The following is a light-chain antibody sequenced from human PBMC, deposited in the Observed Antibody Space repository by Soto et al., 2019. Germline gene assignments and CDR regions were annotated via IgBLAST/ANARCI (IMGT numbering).Light chain of an antibody. V-gene: IGKV3-20*01. CDR3: QHYGGSPET. J-gene: IGKJ1*01. Sequence: EIVLTQSPGTLSLSPGEIATLSCRASPSISSTYLAWYQQKPGQAPRLLIFGASSRATGIPDRFSGSGSGTYFTLTISSLEPEDFAAYYCQHYGGSPETFGQGTKVEIK. CDR2: GAS. CDR1: PSISSTY.